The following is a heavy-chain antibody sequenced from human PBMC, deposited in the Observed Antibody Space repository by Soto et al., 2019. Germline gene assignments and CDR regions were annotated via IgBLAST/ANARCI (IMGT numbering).Heavy chain of an antibody. Sequence: QVQLVQSGAEVKKPGSSVKVSCKASGGTFSSYTISWVRQAPGQGLEWMGRIIPILGIANYAQKFQGRVTITADXXTXTXXMERSSLRSEDTAVYYCASLPVPDDYYDSSYYFDYWGQGTLVTVSS. D-gene: IGHD3-22*01. J-gene: IGHJ4*02. CDR3: ASLPVPDDYYDSSYYFDY. V-gene: IGHV1-69*02. CDR2: IIPILGIA. CDR1: GGTFSSYT.